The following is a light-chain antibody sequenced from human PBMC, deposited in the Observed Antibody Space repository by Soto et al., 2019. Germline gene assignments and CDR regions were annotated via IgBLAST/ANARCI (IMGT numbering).Light chain of an antibody. CDR3: QQYNTYPLT. CDR1: QAISNY. Sequence: DIQMTQSPSSLSASVGDRVTITCRASQAISNYLAWFQQKAGKAPKSQIYAASSLQSGVPSKFSGSGSGTDFTLTISSLQPEDIATYYCQQYNTYPLTFGGGTKVEIK. J-gene: IGKJ4*01. V-gene: IGKV1-16*02. CDR2: AAS.